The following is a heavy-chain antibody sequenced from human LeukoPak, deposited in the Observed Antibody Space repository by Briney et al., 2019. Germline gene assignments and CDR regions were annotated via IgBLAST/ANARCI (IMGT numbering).Heavy chain of an antibody. CDR2: IYNSGST. V-gene: IGHV4-39*01. CDR1: GGSIGSYY. CDR3: ARDRSSYFDY. Sequence: SETLSLTCAVSGGSIGSYYWGWIRQPPGKGLEWIGSIYNSGSTYYNPSLKSRVTISVDTSKNQFALKLSSVTAADTAVYYCARDRSSYFDYWGQGTLVTVPS. D-gene: IGHD1-14*01. J-gene: IGHJ4*02.